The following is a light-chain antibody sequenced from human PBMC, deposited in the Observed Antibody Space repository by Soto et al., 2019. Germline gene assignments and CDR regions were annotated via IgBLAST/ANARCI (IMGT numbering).Light chain of an antibody. CDR1: QSVSSK. J-gene: IGKJ4*01. CDR2: AAS. Sequence: EIVMTQSPATLSVSPGERATLSCRASQSVSSKLAWYQQKPGQAPRLLIYAASTRATGIPARFSGSGSGTEFALTISSLQSEDFAVYYCQQYYNWPPLTFGGGTKVEIK. CDR3: QQYYNWPPLT. V-gene: IGKV3-15*01.